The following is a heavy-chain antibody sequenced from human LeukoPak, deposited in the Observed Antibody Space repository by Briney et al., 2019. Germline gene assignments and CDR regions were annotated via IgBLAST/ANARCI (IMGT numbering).Heavy chain of an antibody. CDR2: IIPILGIA. J-gene: IGHJ4*02. CDR1: GGTFSSYA. Sequence: ASVKVSCKASGGTFSSYAISWVRQAPGQGLEWMGRIIPILGIANYAQKFQGRVTITADKSTSTAYMELSSLRSEDTAVYYCARDYGYSSSSVDYWGQGTLVTVSS. V-gene: IGHV1-69*04. CDR3: ARDYGYSSSSVDY. D-gene: IGHD6-6*01.